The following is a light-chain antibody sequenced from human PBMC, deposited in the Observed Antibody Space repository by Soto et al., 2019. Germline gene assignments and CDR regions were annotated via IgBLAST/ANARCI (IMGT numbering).Light chain of an antibody. J-gene: IGLJ1*01. CDR2: EVS. Sequence: QSVLTQPASVSGSPGQSITISCTGTSSDVGAYNYVSWFQQHPGKAPTLMISEVSNRPSGVSNRFSGSKSGNAASLTISGLQAEDEADYFCFSFTTDWTHVFGTGTQLTVL. CDR1: SSDVGAYNY. V-gene: IGLV2-14*01. CDR3: FSFTTDWTHV.